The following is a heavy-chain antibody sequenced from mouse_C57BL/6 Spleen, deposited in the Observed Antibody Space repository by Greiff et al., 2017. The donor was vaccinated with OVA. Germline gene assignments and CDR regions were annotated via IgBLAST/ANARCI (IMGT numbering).Heavy chain of an antibody. J-gene: IGHJ3*01. D-gene: IGHD2-3*01. V-gene: IGHV2-5*01. CDR2: IWRGGST. CDR3: AKNDEGYYWFAY. CDR1: GFSLTSYG. Sequence: VKLQESGPGLVQPSQSLSITCTVSGFSLTSYGVHWVRQSPGKGLEWLGVIWRGGSTDYNAAFMSRLSTTKDNSKSQVFFKMNSLQADDTAIYYCAKNDEGYYWFAYWGQGTLVTVSA.